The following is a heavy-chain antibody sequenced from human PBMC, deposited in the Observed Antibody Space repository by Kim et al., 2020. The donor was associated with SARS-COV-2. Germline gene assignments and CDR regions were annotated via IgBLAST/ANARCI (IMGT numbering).Heavy chain of an antibody. CDR2: INQDGSEK. Sequence: GGSLRLSCASSGFAFNSYSMTWVRQAPGKGLEWVANINQDGSEKYYVDSVKGRFTISRDNAENALHLQMKGLRADDTALYYCTRVGYYYYDAMDVWAQGT. CDR3: TRVGYYYYDAMDV. V-gene: IGHV3-7*01. CDR1: GFAFNSYS. J-gene: IGHJ6*02.